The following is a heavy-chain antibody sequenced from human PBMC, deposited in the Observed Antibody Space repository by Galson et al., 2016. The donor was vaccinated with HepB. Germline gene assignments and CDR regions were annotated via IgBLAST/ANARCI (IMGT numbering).Heavy chain of an antibody. D-gene: IGHD2/OR15-2a*01. CDR3: ARSAYFKDWLDP. CDR2: TAYRSQWLY. V-gene: IGHV6-1*01. CDR1: GDSVSGNTAT. Sequence: CAISGDSVSGNTATWNWIRQSPSRGLEWLGRTAYRSQWLYVYAPSLKGRITIKPDTSTNQFTLHLTSVTPEDTAIYYCARSAYFKDWLDPWGQGTPVTDSS. J-gene: IGHJ5*02.